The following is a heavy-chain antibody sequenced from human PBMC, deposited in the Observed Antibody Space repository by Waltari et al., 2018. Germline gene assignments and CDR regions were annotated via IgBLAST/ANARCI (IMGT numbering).Heavy chain of an antibody. CDR3: AKDSGVGGDDY. Sequence: EVQLLESGGGLVQPGGSLRLSCAASGFPFSSYTMNWVRQAPGQGLEWVSAIHNCGETTSYADSVKGRFTISRDNSKNTLYLQMNNLRAEDTAMYFCAKDSGVGGDDYWGQGTLVTVSS. CDR1: GFPFSSYT. D-gene: IGHD3-3*01. V-gene: IGHV3-23*01. CDR2: IHNCGETT. J-gene: IGHJ4*02.